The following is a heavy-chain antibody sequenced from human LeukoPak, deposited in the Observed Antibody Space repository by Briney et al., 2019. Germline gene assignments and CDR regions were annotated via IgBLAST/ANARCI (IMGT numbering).Heavy chain of an antibody. CDR3: ARLGHVLRYFDWLLKGRYFDY. D-gene: IGHD3-9*01. J-gene: IGHJ4*02. CDR2: ISGSGGST. CDR1: GFTFSSYA. V-gene: IGHV3-23*01. Sequence: PGGSLRLSCAASGFTFSSYAMSWVRQVPGKGLEWVSAISGSGGSTYYADSVKGRFTISRDNSKNALYLQMNSLRAEDTAVYYCARLGHVLRYFDWLLKGRYFDYWGQGTLVTVSS.